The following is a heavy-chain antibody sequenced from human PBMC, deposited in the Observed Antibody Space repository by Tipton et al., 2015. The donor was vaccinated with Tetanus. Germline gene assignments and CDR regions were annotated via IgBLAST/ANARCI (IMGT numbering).Heavy chain of an antibody. V-gene: IGHV3-21*04. CDR2: ISSTSRYI. CDR3: TRDRGHFGASPRFEV. CDR1: GFTFSNYR. J-gene: IGHJ4*02. Sequence: GSLRLSCVVSGFTFSNYRMNWVRQAPGRGLEWVSSISSTSRYIYYADSVKGRFTISRDNAKNSLHLQMDSLRADDTALYYCTRDRGHFGASPRFEVWGQGTLVSVSS. D-gene: IGHD4-17*01.